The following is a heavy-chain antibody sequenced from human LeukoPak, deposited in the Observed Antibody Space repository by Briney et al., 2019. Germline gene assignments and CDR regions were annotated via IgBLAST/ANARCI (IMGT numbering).Heavy chain of an antibody. CDR2: IYYSGST. D-gene: IGHD3-22*01. Sequence: SETLSLTCTVSGGSISSSSYYWGWIRQPPGKGLEWIGSIYYSGSTNYNPSLKSRLTISVDTSKNQFSLKLRSVTAADTALYYCASTSPKYYYESSGYSSLFDNWGQGTLVTVSS. V-gene: IGHV4-39*07. CDR1: GGSISSSSYY. J-gene: IGHJ4*02. CDR3: ASTSPKYYYESSGYSSLFDN.